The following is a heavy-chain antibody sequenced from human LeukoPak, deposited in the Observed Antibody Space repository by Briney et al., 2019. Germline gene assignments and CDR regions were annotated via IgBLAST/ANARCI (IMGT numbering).Heavy chain of an antibody. CDR2: ISSSSTYI. J-gene: IGHJ4*02. V-gene: IGHV3-21*01. CDR3: ARSAIGEGPDY. CDR1: GFTFSSFS. Sequence: GGSLRLSCAASGFTFSSFSMNWVRQAPGKGLEWVSVISSSSTYIYYADSVKGRFTISRDNAKNSLYLQMNSLRVEDSGVYCCARSAIGEGPDYWGQGTLVTVSS. D-gene: IGHD3-10*01.